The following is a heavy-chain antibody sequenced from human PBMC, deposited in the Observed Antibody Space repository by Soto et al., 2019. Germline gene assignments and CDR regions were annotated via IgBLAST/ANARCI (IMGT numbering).Heavy chain of an antibody. CDR1: GFSLSTSGMC. Sequence: GSGPTLVNPTQTLTLTCTFSGFSLSTSGMCVSWIRQPPGKALEWLALIDWDDDKYYTTSLKTRLTISTDTSKDQVVLTMTNMDPVDTATYYCARIRSGFGHYYFDSWGQGTLVTVSS. J-gene: IGHJ4*02. V-gene: IGHV2-70*01. D-gene: IGHD3-10*01. CDR2: IDWDDDK. CDR3: ARIRSGFGHYYFDS.